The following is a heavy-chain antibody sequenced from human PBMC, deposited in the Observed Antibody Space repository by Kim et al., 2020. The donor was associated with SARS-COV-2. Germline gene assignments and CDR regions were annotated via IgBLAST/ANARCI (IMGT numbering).Heavy chain of an antibody. J-gene: IGHJ5*02. CDR1: GYTFTSYG. CDR2: ISAYNGNT. V-gene: IGHV1-18*01. CDR3: ARVYPYHNWFDP. Sequence: ASVKVSCKASGYTFTSYGISWVRQAPGQGLEWMGWISAYNGNTNYAQKLQGRVIMTTDTSTSTAYMELRSLRSDDTAVYYCARVYPYHNWFDPWGQGTLVTVSS.